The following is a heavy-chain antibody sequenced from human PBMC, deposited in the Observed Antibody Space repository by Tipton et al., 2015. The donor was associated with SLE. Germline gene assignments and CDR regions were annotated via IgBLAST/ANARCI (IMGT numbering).Heavy chain of an antibody. D-gene: IGHD2-21*01. J-gene: IGHJ4*02. V-gene: IGHV3-23*01. CDR3: AKDRYCGGGTCFASYFDL. Sequence: GSLRLSCAASGFTFSSYAMTWVRQAPGKGLEWVSAISGSGGSTYYSDSVKGRFTISRDNSKNTLSLQLNTLRADDTAIYYCAKDRYCGGGTCFASYFDLWGQGTPVTVSS. CDR1: GFTFSSYA. CDR2: ISGSGGST.